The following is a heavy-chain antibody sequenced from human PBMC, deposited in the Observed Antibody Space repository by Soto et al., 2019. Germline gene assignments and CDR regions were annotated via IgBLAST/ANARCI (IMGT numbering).Heavy chain of an antibody. V-gene: IGHV4-31*03. CDR3: ARTTVVTMNYGMDV. J-gene: IGHJ6*02. CDR1: GGSISSGGYY. D-gene: IGHD4-17*01. CDR2: IYYSGST. Sequence: SETLSLTCTVSGGSISSGGYYWSWIRQHPGKGLEWIGYIYYSGSTYYNPSLKSRVTISVDTSKNQFSLKLSSVTAADTAVYYRARTTVVTMNYGMDVWGQGTTVTVSS.